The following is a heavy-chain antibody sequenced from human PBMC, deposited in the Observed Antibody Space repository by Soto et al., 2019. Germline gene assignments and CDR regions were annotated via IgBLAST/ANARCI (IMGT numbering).Heavy chain of an antibody. D-gene: IGHD6-13*01. J-gene: IGHJ5*02. V-gene: IGHV1-3*01. CDR3: ARRVAAAGTDNWFDP. CDR2: INAGNGNT. CDR1: GYTFTSYA. Sequence: GASVKVSCKASGYTFTSYAMHWVRQAPGQRLEWMGWINAGNGNTKYSQKFQGRVTITRDTSASTAYMELNSLRAEDTAVYYCARRVAAAGTDNWFDPWGQGTLVTVSS.